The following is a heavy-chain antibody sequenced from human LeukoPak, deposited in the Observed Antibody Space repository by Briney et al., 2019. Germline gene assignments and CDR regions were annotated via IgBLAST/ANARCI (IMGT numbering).Heavy chain of an antibody. CDR2: IIGSGSEM. Sequence: GGSLRLSCGVSGFTFNSYSMNWVRQAPGRGLEWVASIIGSGSEMFYADSLKGRFTISRDNSENSLYLQMNSLRVEDTAVYYCAKVQSDIVGAMFFAFDVWGQGTMVSVSS. V-gene: IGHV3-21*06. D-gene: IGHD1-26*01. J-gene: IGHJ3*01. CDR3: AKVQSDIVGAMFFAFDV. CDR1: GFTFNSYS.